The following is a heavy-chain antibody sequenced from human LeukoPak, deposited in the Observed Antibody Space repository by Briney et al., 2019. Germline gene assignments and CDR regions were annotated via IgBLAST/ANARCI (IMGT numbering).Heavy chain of an antibody. V-gene: IGHV1-58*01. Sequence: SVKVSCKPSGFTSTSSAVQWVRHARGQRLEWIGWIVVVIGNTNNTQKLQERVTITRDMSTSTAYMELSSLRSEDTAVYYCAAASYCSGGSCSSYYYYYGMDVWGKGTTVTVSS. D-gene: IGHD2-15*01. CDR1: GFTSTSSA. J-gene: IGHJ6*04. CDR3: AAASYCSGGSCSSYYYYYGMDV. CDR2: IVVVIGNT.